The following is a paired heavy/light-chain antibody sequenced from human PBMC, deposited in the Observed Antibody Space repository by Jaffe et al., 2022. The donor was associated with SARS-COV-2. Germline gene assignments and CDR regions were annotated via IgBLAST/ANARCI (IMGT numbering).Light chain of an antibody. CDR3: AAWDDSLKGVV. CDR1: SSNIGSNT. Sequence: QSVLTQSPSASGTAGQRVTITCSGSSSNIGSNTVNWYQQLPGTAPKLLINSHNQRPSGVPDRFSGSQSGSSGSLAISGLQSEDEADYYCAAWDDSLKGVVFGGGTKVTFL. V-gene: IGLV1-44*01. J-gene: IGLJ3*02. CDR2: SHN.
Heavy chain of an antibody. Sequence: QVQLHEAGPGLVRPSETLSVTCSVSGVPVTSYYWSWVRQSPGKGLEWIGYTFNRGHSNFNPSLRSRVTMSLDTSRNQFALKLSSVTAADTAVYFCARLSLPYSTGSFLIDEWGQGTLVTVSS. V-gene: IGHV4-59*02. D-gene: IGHD6-19*01. CDR1: GVPVTSYY. J-gene: IGHJ4*02. CDR3: ARLSLPYSTGSFLIDE. CDR2: TFNRGHS.